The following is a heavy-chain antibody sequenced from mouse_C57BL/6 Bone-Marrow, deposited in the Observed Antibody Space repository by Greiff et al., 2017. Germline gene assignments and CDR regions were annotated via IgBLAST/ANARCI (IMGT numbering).Heavy chain of an antibody. Sequence: QVQLKQSGAELARPGASVKMSCKASGYTFTSYTMHWVKQRPGQGLEWIGYINPSSGYTKYNQKFKDKATLTADKSSSTAYMQLSSLTSEDSAVYYCARRSWLLKFAYWGQGTLVTVSA. V-gene: IGHV1-4*01. CDR1: GYTFTSYT. CDR3: ARRSWLLKFAY. J-gene: IGHJ3*01. D-gene: IGHD2-3*01. CDR2: INPSSGYT.